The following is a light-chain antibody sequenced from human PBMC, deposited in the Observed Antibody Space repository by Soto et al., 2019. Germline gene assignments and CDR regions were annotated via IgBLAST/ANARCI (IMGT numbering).Light chain of an antibody. V-gene: IGLV1-44*01. CDR2: SNN. Sequence: QSVLTQPPSASGTPGPRVTLSCSGSSSNIGINTVNWYQQLPGTAPKLLIYSNNQRPSRVPDRFSGSKSGTSASLAISGLQSEDEADYYCAAWDDSLNGVVFGGGTKLTVL. CDR3: AAWDDSLNGVV. CDR1: SSNIGINT. J-gene: IGLJ2*01.